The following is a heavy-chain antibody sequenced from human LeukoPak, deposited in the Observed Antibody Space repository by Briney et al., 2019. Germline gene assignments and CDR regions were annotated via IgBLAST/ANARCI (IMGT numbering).Heavy chain of an antibody. Sequence: SETLSLTCTVSGGSISSYYWSWIRQPAGKGLEWIGRIYTSGSTNYNPSLKSRVTISVDTSKSQFSLKLSSVTAADTAVYYCARHLGYYYDSSGYYHAGDFDYWGQGTLVTVSS. CDR3: ARHLGYYYDSSGYYHAGDFDY. CDR2: IYTSGST. V-gene: IGHV4-4*07. CDR1: GGSISSYY. D-gene: IGHD3-22*01. J-gene: IGHJ4*02.